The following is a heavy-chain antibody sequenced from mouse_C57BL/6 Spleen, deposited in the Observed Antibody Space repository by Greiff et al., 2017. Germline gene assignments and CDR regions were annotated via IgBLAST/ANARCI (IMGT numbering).Heavy chain of an antibody. CDR1: GYSFTDYN. CDR2: INPNYGTT. J-gene: IGHJ1*03. D-gene: IGHD1-1*01. Sequence: EVKVVESGPELVKPGASVKISCKASGYSFTDYNMNWVKQSNGKSLEWIGVINPNYGTTSYNQKFKGKATLTVDQSSSTAYMQLNSLTSEDSAVYYCAREVYGSSSYWYFDVWGTGTTVTVSS. CDR3: AREVYGSSSYWYFDV. V-gene: IGHV1-39*01.